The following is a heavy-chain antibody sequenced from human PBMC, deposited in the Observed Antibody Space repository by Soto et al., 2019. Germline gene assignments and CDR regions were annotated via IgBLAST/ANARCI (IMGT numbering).Heavy chain of an antibody. CDR2: IYTSGST. V-gene: IGHV4-4*07. CDR3: ARDLPGYSSSWYRSYYYYGMDG. J-gene: IGHJ6*02. Sequence: LSLTCTVSGGSISSYYWSWIRQPAGKGLEWLGRIYTSGSTNYNPSLKSRITMSVDTSKNQFSLKLSSVTAEDKAVYYCARDLPGYSSSWYRSYYYYGMDGWGQGTTVTVSS. D-gene: IGHD6-13*01. CDR1: GGSISSYY.